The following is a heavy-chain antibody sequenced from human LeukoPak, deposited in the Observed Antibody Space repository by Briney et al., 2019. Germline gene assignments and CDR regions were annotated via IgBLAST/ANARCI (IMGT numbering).Heavy chain of an antibody. Sequence: SETLSLTCAVYGGSFSGYYWSWIRQPPGKGLEWIGEINHSGSTNYNPSLKSRVTISVDTSKNQFSLKLSSVTAADTAVYYCARESSSGGYYYFDYWGQGTLVTVSS. J-gene: IGHJ4*02. CDR1: GGSFSGYY. CDR2: INHSGST. D-gene: IGHD3-22*01. V-gene: IGHV4-34*01. CDR3: ARESSSGGYYYFDY.